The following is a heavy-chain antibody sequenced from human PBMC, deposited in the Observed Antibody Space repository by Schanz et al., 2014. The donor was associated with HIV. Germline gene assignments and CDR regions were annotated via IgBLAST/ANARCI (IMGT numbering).Heavy chain of an antibody. CDR2: ISWNSGSI. CDR3: AKDWARTAGYCFHY. CDR1: GFIFNDFA. Sequence: EVQMLESGGGSVQPGRSLRLSCAASGFIFNDFAMHWVRQAPGKGLEWVSTISWNSGSIAYADSVKGRFTISRDNAKNSLYLQMNSLRAEDTAFYYCAKDWARTAGYCFHYWGQGTLVTVSS. J-gene: IGHJ4*02. D-gene: IGHD3-9*01. V-gene: IGHV3-9*01.